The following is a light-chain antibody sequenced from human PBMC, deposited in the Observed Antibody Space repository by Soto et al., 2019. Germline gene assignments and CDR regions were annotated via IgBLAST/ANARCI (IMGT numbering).Light chain of an antibody. Sequence: ALTQPRSVSGSPGQSVTISCTGTSSDVGDYDYVSWYQQHPGKAPKLMIYDVSKRPSGVPDRFSGSKSGNTASLTISGLQAEDEADYYCCSYAGSYTYVFGTGTKVTVL. CDR1: SSDVGDYDY. CDR3: CSYAGSYTYV. J-gene: IGLJ1*01. CDR2: DVS. V-gene: IGLV2-11*01.